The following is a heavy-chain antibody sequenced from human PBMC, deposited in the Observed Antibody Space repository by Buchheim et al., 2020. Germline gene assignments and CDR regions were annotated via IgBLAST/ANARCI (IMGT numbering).Heavy chain of an antibody. CDR3: AKPSSGWTSFDN. CDR1: GFSSRSYA. V-gene: IGHV3-23*01. J-gene: IGHJ4*02. Sequence: EVQLLESGGGSVQPEGSLRLSCAASGFSSRSYAMSWVRQAPGTGLEWVSGISSSGGNTYYADSVKGRFTISRDNSKNSLYLQMNSLRAEDTALYYCAKPSSGWTSFDNWGRGTL. CDR2: ISSSGGNT. D-gene: IGHD6-19*01.